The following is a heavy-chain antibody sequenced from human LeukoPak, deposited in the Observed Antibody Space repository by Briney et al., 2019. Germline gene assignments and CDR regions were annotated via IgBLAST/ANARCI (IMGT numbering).Heavy chain of an antibody. D-gene: IGHD3-3*01. CDR2: ISSSSSYI. J-gene: IGHJ6*03. CDR1: GFTFSNYT. CDR3: ARDQHDFWSGPVHYYYYMDV. Sequence: GGSLRLSCAASGFTFSNYTMNWVRQTPGKGLEWVSSISSSSSYISYADSVKGRFTISRDNAKNSLYLQMNSLRAEDTAVYYCARDQHDFWSGPVHYYYYMDVWGKGTTVTVSS. V-gene: IGHV3-21*01.